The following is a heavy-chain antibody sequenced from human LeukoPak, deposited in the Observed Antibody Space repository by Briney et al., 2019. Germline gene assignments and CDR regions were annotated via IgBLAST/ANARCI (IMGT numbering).Heavy chain of an antibody. CDR3: AKDPWRGGYGYYPDY. J-gene: IGHJ4*02. CDR2: ISGSGGST. CDR1: GFTFSSYA. D-gene: IGHD4-17*01. V-gene: IGHV3-23*01. Sequence: GGSLRLSCAASGFTFSSYAMSWVRQAPGRGLEWVSAISGSGGSTYYADSVKGRFTISRDNSKNTLYLQMNSLRAEDTAVYYCAKDPWRGGYGYYPDYWGQGTLVTVSS.